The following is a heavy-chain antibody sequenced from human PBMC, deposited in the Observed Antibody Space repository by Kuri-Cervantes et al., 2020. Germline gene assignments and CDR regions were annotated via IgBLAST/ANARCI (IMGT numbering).Heavy chain of an antibody. Sequence: GESLKISCAASGFTFSSYWMNWVRQVSGKGLEWVANIKQDGSEKYYVDSVKGRFTISRDNAKNSVFLQMNSLRAEDTAVYYCAKVTYYDFWSGYYEYYFDYWGQGTLVTVSS. CDR3: AKVTYYDFWSGYYEYYFDY. V-gene: IGHV3-7*01. CDR1: GFTFSSYW. D-gene: IGHD3-3*01. J-gene: IGHJ4*02. CDR2: IKQDGSEK.